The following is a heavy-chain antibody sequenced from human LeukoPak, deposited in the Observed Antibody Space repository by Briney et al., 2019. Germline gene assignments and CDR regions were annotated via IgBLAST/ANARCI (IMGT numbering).Heavy chain of an antibody. CDR2: MNPNRGNT. Sequence: ASVKVSCKASGYTFTSYDFNWVRQATGQGLEWRGGMNPNRGNTGYAQKFQGRVTMTRNTSISTAYMELSSLRSEDTAVYYCARSNYDFWSGYLSLYPAPYGMDVWGQGTTVTVSS. V-gene: IGHV1-8*01. J-gene: IGHJ6*02. D-gene: IGHD3-3*01. CDR3: ARSNYDFWSGYLSLYPAPYGMDV. CDR1: GYTFTSYD.